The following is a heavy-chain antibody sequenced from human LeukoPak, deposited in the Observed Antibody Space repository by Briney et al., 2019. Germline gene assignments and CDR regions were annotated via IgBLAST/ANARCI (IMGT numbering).Heavy chain of an antibody. CDR3: AKDINRSSGWSLTLVDY. D-gene: IGHD6-19*01. V-gene: IGHV3-9*01. J-gene: IGHJ4*02. CDR1: GFTFDDYA. CDR2: ISWNSDSI. Sequence: GRSLRLSCAASGFTFDDYAMHWVRQAPGKGLEWVSGISWNSDSIGYADSVKGRFTISRDNARNSLYLQTNSLRAEDTALYYCAKDINRSSGWSLTLVDYWGQGTLVTVSS.